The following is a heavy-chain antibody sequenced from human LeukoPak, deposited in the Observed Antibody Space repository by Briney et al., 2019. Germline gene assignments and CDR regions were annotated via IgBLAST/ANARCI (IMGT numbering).Heavy chain of an antibody. CDR3: ARTYGSAIFFDS. Sequence: PSETLSLTCTVSGGSISSGNYYWSWIRQLPGKGLEWIAYIHHSGSTYYNPSLKSRASISVDTSKNQFSLRLSSVTAADTAVYYCARTYGSAIFFDSWGQGTLVTVSS. CDR1: GGSISSGNYY. D-gene: IGHD6-25*01. V-gene: IGHV4-31*03. J-gene: IGHJ4*02. CDR2: IHHSGST.